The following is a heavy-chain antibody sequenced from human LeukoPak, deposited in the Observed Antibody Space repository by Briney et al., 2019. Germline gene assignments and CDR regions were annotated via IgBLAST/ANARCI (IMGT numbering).Heavy chain of an antibody. J-gene: IGHJ5*02. CDR3: ARAATVTDNWFDP. Sequence: GKSLKISCKGSGYSFTSYWIAWVRQMPGRGLEWMGIIYPGDSDTRYSPSFQGQVTISADKSISTAYLQWSSLKASDTAMYFCARAATVTDNWFDPWGQGTLVTVSS. CDR1: GYSFTSYW. D-gene: IGHD4-17*01. CDR2: IYPGDSDT. V-gene: IGHV5-51*01.